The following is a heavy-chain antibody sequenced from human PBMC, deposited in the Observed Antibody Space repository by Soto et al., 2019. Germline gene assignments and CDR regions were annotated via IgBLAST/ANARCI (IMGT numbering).Heavy chain of an antibody. CDR3: ARDDYSYGYFDY. V-gene: IGHV4-39*07. CDR2: IYYSGST. CDR1: SASISSSSYT. Sequence: PSETLSLTCTVSSASISSSSYTWGWIRQPPGKGLEWIGSIYYSGSTYYNPSLNSRVTVSVDTSKNQFSLKLTSVTAADTAVYYCARDDYSYGYFDYWGQGTLVTVSS. J-gene: IGHJ4*02. D-gene: IGHD5-18*01.